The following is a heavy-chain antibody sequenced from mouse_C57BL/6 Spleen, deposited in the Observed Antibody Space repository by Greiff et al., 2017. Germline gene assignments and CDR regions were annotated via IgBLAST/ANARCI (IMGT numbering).Heavy chain of an antibody. J-gene: IGHJ1*03. D-gene: IGHD1-1*01. Sequence: EVMLVESGGGLVQPGGSMKLSCAASGFTFSDAWMDWVRQSPEKGLEWVAEIRNKANNHATYYAESVKGRFTISRDDSKSSVYLQMNSLRAEDTGIYYCTRPITTVVDYWYFDVWGTGTTVTVSS. CDR2: IRNKANNHAT. V-gene: IGHV6-6*01. CDR3: TRPITTVVDYWYFDV. CDR1: GFTFSDAW.